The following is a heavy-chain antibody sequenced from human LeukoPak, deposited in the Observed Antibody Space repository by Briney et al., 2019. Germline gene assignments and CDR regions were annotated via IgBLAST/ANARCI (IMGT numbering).Heavy chain of an antibody. CDR2: INHSGST. J-gene: IGHJ4*02. Sequence: SETLSLTCAVYGGSFSGYYWSWIRQPPGKGLEWIGEINHSGSTNYNPSLKSRVTISVGTSKNQFSLKLSSVTAADTAVYYCAREARTSRKAFDYWGQGTLVTVSS. D-gene: IGHD2-2*01. V-gene: IGHV4-34*01. CDR3: AREARTSRKAFDY. CDR1: GGSFSGYY.